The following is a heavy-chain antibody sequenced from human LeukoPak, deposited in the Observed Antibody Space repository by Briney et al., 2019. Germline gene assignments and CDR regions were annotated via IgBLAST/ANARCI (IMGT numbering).Heavy chain of an antibody. CDR1: GYTFTSYY. CDR2: INPSGGST. V-gene: IGHV1-46*01. CDR3: AREGGYWYFDL. D-gene: IGHD1-26*01. Sequence: ASVKVSCKASGYTFTSYYMHWVRQAPGQGLEWMGIINPSGGSTSYAQKFQGRVTMTRDTSISTAYMELSRLRSDDTAVYYCAREGGYWYFDLWGRGTLVTVSS. J-gene: IGHJ2*01.